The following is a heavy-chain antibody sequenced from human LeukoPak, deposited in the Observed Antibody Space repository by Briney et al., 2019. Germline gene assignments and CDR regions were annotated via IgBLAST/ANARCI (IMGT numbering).Heavy chain of an antibody. D-gene: IGHD1-26*01. CDR3: ARDSIPFSGMRDAFDI. J-gene: IGHJ3*02. CDR1: GYTFTSYY. V-gene: IGHV1-46*01. Sequence: VASVRVSCTASGYTFTSYYMHWVRQAPGQGLEWMGIINPSGGSTSYAQKFQGRVTMTRDMATSTVYMELSSLRSEDTAVYYCARDSIPFSGMRDAFDIWGQGTMVTVSS. CDR2: INPSGGST.